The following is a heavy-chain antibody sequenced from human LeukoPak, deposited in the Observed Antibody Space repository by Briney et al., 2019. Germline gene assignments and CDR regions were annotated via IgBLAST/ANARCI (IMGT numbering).Heavy chain of an antibody. D-gene: IGHD7-27*01. CDR2: ISSSSNYI. Sequence: PGGSLRLSCAASGFTFSTYSMNWVRQAPGKGLEWVSSISSSSNYIYYADSVKGRFSISRDSAKNTISLQMTSLRTDDTAVYFCVKNWGGYYFDYWGQGTLVTVSS. V-gene: IGHV3-21*04. J-gene: IGHJ4*02. CDR3: VKNWGGYYFDY. CDR1: GFTFSTYS.